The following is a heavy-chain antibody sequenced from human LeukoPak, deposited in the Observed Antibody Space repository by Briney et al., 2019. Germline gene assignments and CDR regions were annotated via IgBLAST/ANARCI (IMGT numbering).Heavy chain of an antibody. CDR1: AFIFSGHW. CDR2: ISYDGSNK. J-gene: IGHJ4*02. Sequence: GGSLRLSCEGSAFIFSGHWMNWVRQAPGKGLEWVAVISYDGSNKYYADSVKGRFTISRDNSKNTLYLQMNSLRAEDTAVYYCARDIEWLVVFWFDYWGQGTLVTVSS. D-gene: IGHD6-19*01. V-gene: IGHV3-30*03. CDR3: ARDIEWLVVFWFDY.